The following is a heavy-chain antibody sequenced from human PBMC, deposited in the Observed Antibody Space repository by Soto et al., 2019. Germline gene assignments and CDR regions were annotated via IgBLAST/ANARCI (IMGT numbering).Heavy chain of an antibody. V-gene: IGHV3-30*18. Sequence: QVQLVESGGGVVQPGRSLRLSCAASGFIFSSSGMHWVRQAPGKGLEWVAVISYNGGDKYYADSVKGRFTISRDNSKNTLFLQMNSLTADDTALYYCAKVGSSGGYSNYWGQGTLVTVSS. CDR2: ISYNGGDK. CDR1: GFIFSSSG. J-gene: IGHJ4*02. D-gene: IGHD6-19*01. CDR3: AKVGSSGGYSNY.